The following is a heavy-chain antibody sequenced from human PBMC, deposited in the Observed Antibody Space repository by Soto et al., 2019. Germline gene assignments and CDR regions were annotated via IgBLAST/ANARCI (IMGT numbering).Heavy chain of an antibody. V-gene: IGHV3-23*01. D-gene: IGHD2-15*01. J-gene: IGHJ4*02. CDR3: AKDTGRGGGSGFDY. CDR1: GFIFSNYA. CDR2: ISGSGAET. Sequence: EVQLLESGGGLVQPGGSLRLSCAPSGFIFSNYAMSWVRQARGKGLEWVSAISGSGAETYYTEAVKGQFTISRDNFKNTLYLPMNSLRAEDTAVYYCAKDTGRGGGSGFDYWGQGTLVTVSS.